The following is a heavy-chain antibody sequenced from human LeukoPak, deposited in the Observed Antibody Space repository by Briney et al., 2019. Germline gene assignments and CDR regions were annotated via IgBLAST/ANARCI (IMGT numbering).Heavy chain of an antibody. CDR3: ARGSKMLGYNWFDP. CDR1: GGSISSSSYY. CDR2: IYYSGST. D-gene: IGHD1-26*01. V-gene: IGHV4-39*07. Sequence: SETLSLTCTVSGGSISSSSYYWGWIRQPPGKGLEWIGSIYYSGSTYYNPSLKSRVTISVDTSKNQFSLKLSSVTAADTAVYYCARGSKMLGYNWFDPWGQGTLLTVSS. J-gene: IGHJ5*02.